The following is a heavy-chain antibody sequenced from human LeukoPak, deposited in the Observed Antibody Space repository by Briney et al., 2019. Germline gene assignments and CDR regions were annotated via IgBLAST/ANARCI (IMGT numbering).Heavy chain of an antibody. D-gene: IGHD3-16*01. V-gene: IGHV4-38-2*01. CDR3: ARQLWGAGGYYYYYMDV. CDR1: GYSISSGYY. Sequence: SETLSLTCAVSGYSISSGYYWGWIRQPPGKGLEWIGSNYHSGSTYYNPSLKSRVTISVDTSKNQFSLKLSSVTAADTAVYYCARQLWGAGGYYYYYMDVWGKGTTVTVSS. J-gene: IGHJ6*03. CDR2: NYHSGST.